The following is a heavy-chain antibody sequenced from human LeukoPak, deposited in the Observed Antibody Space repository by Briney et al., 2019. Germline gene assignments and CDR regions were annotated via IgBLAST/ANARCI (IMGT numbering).Heavy chain of an antibody. CDR3: ARGVIAAAGRTFDY. V-gene: IGHV4-61*01. CDR1: GGSISSGIYY. D-gene: IGHD6-13*01. CDR2: IYYSGST. J-gene: IGHJ4*02. Sequence: SETLSLTCTVSGGSISSGIYYWSWIRQPPGKGLEWIGYIYYSGSTNYNPSLKSRVTISVDTSKNQFSLKLSSVTAADTAFYYCARGVIAAAGRTFDYWGQGTLVTVSS.